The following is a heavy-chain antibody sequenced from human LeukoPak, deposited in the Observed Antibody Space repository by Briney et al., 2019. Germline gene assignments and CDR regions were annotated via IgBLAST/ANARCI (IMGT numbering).Heavy chain of an antibody. J-gene: IGHJ5*02. CDR3: ARDPTTGYFDP. Sequence: VKPSETLSLTCTVSGGSISSYYWSWIRQPPGKGLEWIGYIYYSGSTNYNPSLESRVTISVDTSKNQFSLKLSSVTAADTAVYYCARDPTTGYFDPWGQGTLVTVSS. D-gene: IGHD2-15*01. V-gene: IGHV4-59*12. CDR2: IYYSGST. CDR1: GGSISSYY.